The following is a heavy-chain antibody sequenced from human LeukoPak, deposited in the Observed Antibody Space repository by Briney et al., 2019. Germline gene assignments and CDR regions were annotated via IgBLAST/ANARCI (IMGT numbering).Heavy chain of an antibody. CDR2: IYITGST. CDR1: GVSISEYY. CDR3: AKKDGDF. J-gene: IGHJ4*02. Sequence: SETLSLTCSVSGVSISEYYWTWCRQPAGKGLEWIGRIYITGSTNYNPSLKSRVTMSVDTSKNQLSLKLTSLTAADRAVYYCAKKDGDFWGQGTLVSVSS. V-gene: IGHV4-4*07.